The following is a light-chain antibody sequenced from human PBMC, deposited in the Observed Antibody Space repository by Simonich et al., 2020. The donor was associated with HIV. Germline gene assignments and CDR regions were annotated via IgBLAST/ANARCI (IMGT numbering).Light chain of an antibody. CDR1: SSDIGGYNH. V-gene: IGLV2-11*01. J-gene: IGLJ2*01. Sequence: QSALTQPRSVSGSPGQSVAISCTGSSSDIGGYNHVSWYQQYPGKAPKLLIYDVNERPSGVPDRFSGSKSGNTASLTISGLQAEDEADYYCSSYTSSSTLVFGGGTKLTVL. CDR3: SSYTSSSTLV. CDR2: DVN.